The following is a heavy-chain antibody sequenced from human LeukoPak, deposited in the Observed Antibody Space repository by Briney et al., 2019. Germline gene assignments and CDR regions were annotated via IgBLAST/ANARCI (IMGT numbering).Heavy chain of an antibody. CDR2: IYYSGST. J-gene: IGHJ4*02. CDR3: ARDQGEGPFDY. CDR1: GGSISSYY. Sequence: SETLSLTCTVSGGSISSYYWSWIRQPPGKGLEWIGYIYYSGSTNYNPSLKSRVTISVDTSKNQFSLKLSSVTAADTAVYYCARDQGEGPFDYWGQGTLVTVSS. V-gene: IGHV4-59*01. D-gene: IGHD1-26*01.